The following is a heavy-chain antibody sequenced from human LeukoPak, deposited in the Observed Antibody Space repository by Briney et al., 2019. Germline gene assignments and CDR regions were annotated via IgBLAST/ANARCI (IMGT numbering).Heavy chain of an antibody. V-gene: IGHV3-30*04. J-gene: IGHJ3*02. CDR1: GFTFSSYA. Sequence: GRSLRLSCAASGFTFSSYALDWVRQAPGKGLEWVAVISKDGNSQNYADSVKGRFTISRDNSKNTLYLQMNSLRPEDTAVYYCAGEGFDIWGQGTTVTVS. CDR2: ISKDGNSQ. CDR3: AGEGFDI.